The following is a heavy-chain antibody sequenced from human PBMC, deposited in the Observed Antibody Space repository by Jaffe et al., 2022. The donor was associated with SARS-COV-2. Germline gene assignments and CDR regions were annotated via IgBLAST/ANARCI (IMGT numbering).Heavy chain of an antibody. CDR1: GFTFSDFW. V-gene: IGHV3-7*01. D-gene: IGHD1-1*01. J-gene: IGHJ4*02. Sequence: EVQLVESGGDLVQPGGSLRLSCAASGFTFSDFWMTWVRQPPGEGLEWVANIKEDGSEAYYVDSVKGRFIISRDNAKNSLSLHMNALGAEDTAVYYCARSDWNSFDNWGLGTLVTVSS. CDR3: ARSDWNSFDN. CDR2: IKEDGSEA.